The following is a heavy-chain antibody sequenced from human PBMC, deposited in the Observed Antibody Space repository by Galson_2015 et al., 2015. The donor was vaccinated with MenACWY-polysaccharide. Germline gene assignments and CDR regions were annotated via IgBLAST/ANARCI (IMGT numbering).Heavy chain of an antibody. D-gene: IGHD4-23*01. Sequence: SLRLSCAASRFTFRNYGMHWVRQAPGKGLEWVAIIWYDGSNKYYADSVKGRFTISRDNSKNMLFLQVNSLRVEDTAVYYRARGGGTSEWYFDLWGRGTLVTVSS. CDR1: RFTFRNYG. CDR3: ARGGGTSEWYFDL. J-gene: IGHJ2*01. V-gene: IGHV3-33*01. CDR2: IWYDGSNK.